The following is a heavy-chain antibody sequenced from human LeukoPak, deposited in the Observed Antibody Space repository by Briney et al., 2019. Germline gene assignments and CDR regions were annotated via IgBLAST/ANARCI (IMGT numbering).Heavy chain of an antibody. CDR3: AGRIRGAPTDY. J-gene: IGHJ4*02. V-gene: IGHV1-8*01. Sequence: GASVKVSCKASGYTFTTYDLNWVRQATGQGLEWMGWMNPNSGNTGYAQKFQGRVTMTRNISITTAYMELSNLTSEDTAVYYCAGRIRGAPTDYWGQGTLVTVSS. CDR2: MNPNSGNT. CDR1: GYTFTTYD. D-gene: IGHD3-10*01.